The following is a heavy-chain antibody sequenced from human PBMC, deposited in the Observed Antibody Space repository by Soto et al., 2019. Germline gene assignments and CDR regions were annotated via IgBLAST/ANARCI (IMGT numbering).Heavy chain of an antibody. V-gene: IGHV4-59*01. CDR2: IFYSGST. D-gene: IGHD3-10*01. CDR1: GGSISPYF. CDR3: ARGRYYGSGTPIKYFDL. J-gene: IGHJ2*01. Sequence: SETLSLTCTVSGGSISPYFWSWIRQPPWKGLEWIGYIFYSGSTNYNPSLTSRVTISVDTSKNQFSLKLGSVTAADTAVYYCARGRYYGSGTPIKYFDLWGRGTLVTVSS.